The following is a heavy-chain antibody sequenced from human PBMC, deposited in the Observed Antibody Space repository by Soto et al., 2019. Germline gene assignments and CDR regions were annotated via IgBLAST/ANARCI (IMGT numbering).Heavy chain of an antibody. Sequence: QVQLVQSGAEEKKPGASVKVSCKASGYTFTSYAMHWVRQAPGQRLEWMGWINAGNGNTKYSQKFQGRVTITRDPSASTAYMELSSLRSEDTAVYYCARSIVVVTALDYWGQGTLVTVCS. D-gene: IGHD2-21*02. CDR3: ARSIVVVTALDY. J-gene: IGHJ4*02. V-gene: IGHV1-3*05. CDR1: GYTFTSYA. CDR2: INAGNGNT.